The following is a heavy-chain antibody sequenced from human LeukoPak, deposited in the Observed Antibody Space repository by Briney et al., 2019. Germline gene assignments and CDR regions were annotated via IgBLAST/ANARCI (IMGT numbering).Heavy chain of an antibody. J-gene: IGHJ3*02. D-gene: IGHD2-2*03. CDR3: ARRLDPARAFDI. Sequence: SQALSLTCAISGDSVSSNSAAWNWIRQSPSRGLEWLGRTYYRSKWYNDYAVSVKSRITINPDTSKNQFSLQLNSGTPEDTAVYYCARRLDPARAFDIWGQGTMVTVSS. CDR2: TYYRSKWYN. CDR1: GDSVSSNSAA. V-gene: IGHV6-1*01.